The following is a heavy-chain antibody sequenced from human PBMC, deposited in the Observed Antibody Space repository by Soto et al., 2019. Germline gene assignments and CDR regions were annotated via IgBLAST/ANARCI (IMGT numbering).Heavy chain of an antibody. CDR3: ARETPGSYFRY. CDR2: IYSGDST. CDR1: GFTFSNSW. V-gene: IGHV3-66*01. Sequence: GGSLRLSCAASGFTFSNSWMSWVRQAPGKGLEWVSVIYSGDSTYYADSVKGRFTISRDNSKNTLFLQMNSLRAEDTAGYYCARETPGSYFRYWGQGTLVTVS. D-gene: IGHD3-10*01. J-gene: IGHJ4*02.